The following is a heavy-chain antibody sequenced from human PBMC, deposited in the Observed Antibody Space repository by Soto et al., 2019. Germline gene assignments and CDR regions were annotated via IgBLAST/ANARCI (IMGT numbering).Heavy chain of an antibody. J-gene: IGHJ3*02. CDR2: TRNKANSYTT. CDR1: GFTFSDHY. V-gene: IGHV3-72*01. Sequence: GGSLRLSCAASGFTFSDHYMDWVRQAPGKGLEWVGRTRNKANSYTTEYAASVKGRFTISRDDSKNSLYLQMNSLKTEDTAVYYCARAGNWNGAAFDIWGQGTMVTVSS. D-gene: IGHD1-20*01. CDR3: ARAGNWNGAAFDI.